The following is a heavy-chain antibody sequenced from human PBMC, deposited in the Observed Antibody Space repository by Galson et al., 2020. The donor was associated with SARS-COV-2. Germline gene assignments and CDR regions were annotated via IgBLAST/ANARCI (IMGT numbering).Heavy chain of an antibody. CDR3: ARDVSGGASDI. D-gene: IGHD1-26*01. V-gene: IGHV3-30*04. Sequence: GGSLRLSCAASGFTFTNYAIHWVRQAPGKGLEWVAVISHDGRIEVYADSVKGRFTISRDNSENMLFLQMDSLRADETAVYYCARDVSGGASDIWGQGTMVTVSS. CDR1: GFTFTNYA. J-gene: IGHJ3*02. CDR2: ISHDGRIE.